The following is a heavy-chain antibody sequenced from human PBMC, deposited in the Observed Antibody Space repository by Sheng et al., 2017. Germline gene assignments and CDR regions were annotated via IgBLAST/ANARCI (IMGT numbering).Heavy chain of an antibody. V-gene: IGHV1-69*05. Sequence: QVQLVQSGAEVKKPGSSVKVSCKVFGGSFTRYAINWVRQAPGQGLEWVGGIIPVSRTTNYAEKFQGNVTITSDDSTGTAYMELTSLTSEDTAVYYCARDRGASAGTGLDWGQGTLGHRLR. CDR1: GGSFTRYA. D-gene: IGHD6-13*01. CDR2: IIPVSRTT. CDR3: ARDRGASAGTGLD. J-gene: IGHJ4*02.